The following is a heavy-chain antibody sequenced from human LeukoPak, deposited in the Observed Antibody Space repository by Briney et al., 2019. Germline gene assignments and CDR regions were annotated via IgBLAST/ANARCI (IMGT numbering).Heavy chain of an antibody. Sequence: GASVKVSCKASGYTFTNYDINWVRQATGQGLEWMGYMNPNSGNSAYAQKFQDRVTITTDASISTASMELSGLRSEDTAPYYCAREGLDYWGQGTLVTVSS. J-gene: IGHJ4*02. CDR3: AREGLDY. CDR2: MNPNSGNS. V-gene: IGHV1-8*01. CDR1: GYTFTNYD.